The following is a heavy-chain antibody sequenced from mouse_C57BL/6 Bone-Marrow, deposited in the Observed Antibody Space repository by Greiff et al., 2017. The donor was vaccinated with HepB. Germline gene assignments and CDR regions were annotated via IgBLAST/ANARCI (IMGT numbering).Heavy chain of an antibody. D-gene: IGHD1-1*01. V-gene: IGHV5-15*01. CDR3: ARHGDYYGSSPFAY. Sequence: DVQLVESGGGLVQPGGSLKLSCAASGFTFSDYGMAWVRQAPRKGPEWVAFISNLAYSIYYADTVTGRFTISRENAKNTLYLEMSSLRSEDTAMYYCARHGDYYGSSPFAYWGQGTLVTVSA. CDR2: ISNLAYSI. J-gene: IGHJ3*01. CDR1: GFTFSDYG.